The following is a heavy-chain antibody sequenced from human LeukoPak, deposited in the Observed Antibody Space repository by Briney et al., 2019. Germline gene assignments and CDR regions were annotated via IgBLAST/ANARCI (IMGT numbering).Heavy chain of an antibody. V-gene: IGHV4-59*08. CDR1: GGSISSYY. CDR3: AGLSGSYTPYYFDY. D-gene: IGHD1-26*01. J-gene: IGHJ4*02. CDR2: IYYSGST. Sequence: SETLSLTCTVSGGSISSYYWSWIRQPPGKGLEWIGYIYYSGSTNYNPSLKSRVTISVDTSKNQFSLKLSSVTAADTAVYYCAGLSGSYTPYYFDYWGQGTLVTVSS.